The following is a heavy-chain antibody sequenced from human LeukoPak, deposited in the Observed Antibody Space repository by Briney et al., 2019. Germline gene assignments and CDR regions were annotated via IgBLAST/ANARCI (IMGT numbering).Heavy chain of an antibody. CDR2: ISAYNGNT. CDR3: ARAAIGSDRGFRRARWELRPNWFDP. CDR1: GYTFTSYG. V-gene: IGHV1-18*01. J-gene: IGHJ5*02. Sequence: ASVKVSCKASGYTFTSYGISWVRQAPGQGLEWMGWISAYNGNTNYAQKLQGRVTMTTDTSTSTAYMELRSLRSDDTAVYYCARAAIGSDRGFRRARWELRPNWFDPWGQGTLVTVSS. D-gene: IGHD1-26*01.